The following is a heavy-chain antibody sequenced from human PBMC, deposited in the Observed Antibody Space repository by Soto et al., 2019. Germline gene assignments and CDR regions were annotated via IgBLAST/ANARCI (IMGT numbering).Heavy chain of an antibody. J-gene: IGHJ4*02. V-gene: IGHV4-59*01. CDR2: IYSSGST. CDR3: ARSEKGMATILDY. CDR1: GGSISSYY. D-gene: IGHD5-12*01. Sequence: PSETLSLTCTVSGGSISSYYWSWIRQPPGKGLEWIGYIYSSGSTNYNPSLKSRVTISVDTSKNLFSLNLSFVTAADTAVYYCARSEKGMATILDYWGQGISVTVSS.